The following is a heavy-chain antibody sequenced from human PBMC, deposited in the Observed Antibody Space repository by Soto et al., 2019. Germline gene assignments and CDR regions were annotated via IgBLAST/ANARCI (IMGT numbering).Heavy chain of an antibody. J-gene: IGHJ6*04. CDR3: AKGSVLRWLLAMDV. V-gene: IGHV3-23*01. Sequence: EVQLLESGGGLVQPGGSLRLSCAASGFTFSSYAMSWVRQAPGKGLEWVSAISGSGGSTYYADSVKGRFTISRDNSKNSLYLQMNSLRAEDTVVYYCAKGSVLRWLLAMDVWGKGTTVTVSS. CDR1: GFTFSSYA. CDR2: ISGSGGST. D-gene: IGHD2-21*02.